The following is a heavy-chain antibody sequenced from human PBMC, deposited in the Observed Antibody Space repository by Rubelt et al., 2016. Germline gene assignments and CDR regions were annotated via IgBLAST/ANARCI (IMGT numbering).Heavy chain of an antibody. V-gene: IGHV3-23*01. CDR2: ISGNGRST. CDR3: AKSPDYYFYGMDV. J-gene: IGHJ6*02. Sequence: KSQRGGLEWVSLISGNGRSTYDADSVKGRFTISRDNAKSSLYLQMNSLSAEDTAVYYCAKSPDYYFYGMDVWGQGTTVTVSS.